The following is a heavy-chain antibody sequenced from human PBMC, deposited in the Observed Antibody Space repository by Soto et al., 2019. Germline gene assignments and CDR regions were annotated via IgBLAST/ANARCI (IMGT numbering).Heavy chain of an antibody. CDR2: IYYSGST. V-gene: IGHV4-30-4*01. D-gene: IGHD3-3*02. CDR1: GGSISSGDYY. J-gene: IGHJ6*02. CDR3: ARSISKAAYYYYYGMDV. Sequence: QVQLQESGPGLVKPSQTLSLTCTVSGGSISSGDYYWSWIRQPPGKGLEWIGYIYYSGSTYYNPSLKSRVTISVDTSKNQFSLKLSSVTAADTAVYYCARSISKAAYYYYYGMDVWGQGTTVTVSS.